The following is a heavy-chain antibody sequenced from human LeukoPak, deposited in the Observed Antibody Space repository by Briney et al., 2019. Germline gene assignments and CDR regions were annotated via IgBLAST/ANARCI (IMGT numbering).Heavy chain of an antibody. Sequence: SETLSLTCTVSSTIVSGYYWSWIRQPPGKGLEWIGYIYHSGNTNYNPSLTSRVSISVDTSENNFSLKLISVTAADTAMYYCARHLQWLARDAFDLWGQGTLVTVSS. CDR3: ARHLQWLARDAFDL. CDR1: STIVSGYY. J-gene: IGHJ3*01. V-gene: IGHV4-59*08. D-gene: IGHD6-19*01. CDR2: IYHSGNT.